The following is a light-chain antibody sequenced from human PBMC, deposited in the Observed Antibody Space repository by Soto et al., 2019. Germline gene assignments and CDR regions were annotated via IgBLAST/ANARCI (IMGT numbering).Light chain of an antibody. CDR1: QSLYNSF. J-gene: IGKJ2*01. CDR2: AVS. Sequence: EIVLTQSPGTLSLSPGERATLSCRASQSLYNSFSAWYQQKPGQTPRLLINAVSNRATGVPDRFSGSGSGTDFTLTISRLEPEDFAVYYCQQYGSPPHTFGQGTKVEI. CDR3: QQYGSPPHT. V-gene: IGKV3-20*01.